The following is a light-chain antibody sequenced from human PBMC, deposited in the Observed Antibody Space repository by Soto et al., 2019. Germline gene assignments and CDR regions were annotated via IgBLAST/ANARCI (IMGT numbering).Light chain of an antibody. CDR1: HSVSSN. Sequence: EIVMTQSPATLSVSPGARATLSCSASHSVSSNLAWYQQKPGQAPRLLIYGASTRATGIPARFSGSGSGTECTLTISSMQAEEFAVYYGQQYNNYLTFGGGTKVEIK. CDR2: GAS. V-gene: IGKV3-15*01. CDR3: QQYNNYLT. J-gene: IGKJ4*01.